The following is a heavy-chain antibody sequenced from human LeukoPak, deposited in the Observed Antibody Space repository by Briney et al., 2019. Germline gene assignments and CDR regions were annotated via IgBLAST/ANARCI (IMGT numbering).Heavy chain of an antibody. CDR1: GFTFSSYS. D-gene: IGHD3-22*01. CDR3: AKSLPNYYDSSGYSGFDY. J-gene: IGHJ4*02. Sequence: EGSLRLSCAASGFTFSSYSMNWVRQAPGKGLEWVSSISSSSSYIYYADSVKGRFTISRDNAKNTLYLQMNSLRAEDTAVYYCAKSLPNYYDSSGYSGFDYWGQGTLVTVSS. CDR2: ISSSSSYI. V-gene: IGHV3-21*04.